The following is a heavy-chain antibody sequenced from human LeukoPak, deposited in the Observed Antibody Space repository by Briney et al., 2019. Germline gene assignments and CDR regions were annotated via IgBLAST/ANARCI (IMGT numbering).Heavy chain of an antibody. V-gene: IGHV3-30*02. CDR3: VKRKAISATGYGIFDI. Sequence: GGSLRLSCAASGFTFSSYDMHWVRQAPGKGLEWVAFIHYDGSSKDYADSLKGRFTISRDNSRNTLYLQTSSLRTEDTAIYYCVKRKAISATGYGIFDIWGHGTMVTVSS. J-gene: IGHJ3*02. CDR1: GFTFSSYD. CDR2: IHYDGSSK. D-gene: IGHD5-18*01.